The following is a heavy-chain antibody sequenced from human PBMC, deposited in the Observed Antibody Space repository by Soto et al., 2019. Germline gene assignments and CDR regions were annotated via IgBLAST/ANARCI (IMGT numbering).Heavy chain of an antibody. CDR1: GFTFSDAW. CDR2: IKSKSDGGTT. D-gene: IGHD6-13*01. Sequence: EVQLVESGGDLVKPGGSLRLSCGASGFTFSDAWMNWVRQAPGKGLEWVGRIKSKSDGGTTDHSSPVKGRFIISRDDSKNTLYLQMNSLKIEDTAMYYCTTIDPISGDSSSWGQGTLVTVSS. J-gene: IGHJ4*02. CDR3: TTIDPISGDSSS. V-gene: IGHV3-15*07.